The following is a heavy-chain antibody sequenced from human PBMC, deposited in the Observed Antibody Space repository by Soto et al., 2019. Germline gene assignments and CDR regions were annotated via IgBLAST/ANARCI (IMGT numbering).Heavy chain of an antibody. V-gene: IGHV3-23*01. CDR1: GFTFTSYA. CDR3: AKLRIVGSAYSYESGFFDY. D-gene: IGHD3-22*01. Sequence: GGSLRLSCAASGFTFTSYAMTWVRQGPGKGLEWVSSIGTRTGDLLYADSVKGRFTISRDNSKNTLYLQMNSLTTEDTAIYYCAKLRIVGSAYSYESGFFDYWALGTLVTVSS. J-gene: IGHJ4*02. CDR2: IGTRTGDL.